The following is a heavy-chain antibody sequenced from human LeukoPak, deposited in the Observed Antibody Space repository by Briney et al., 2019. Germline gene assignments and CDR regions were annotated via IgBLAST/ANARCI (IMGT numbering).Heavy chain of an antibody. D-gene: IGHD6-13*01. CDR2: ISAYNGNT. Sequence: ASVKVSCKASGGTVSSYAISWVRQAPGQGLEWMGWISAYNGNTNYAQKLRGRVTMTTDTSTSTAYMELRSLRSDDTAVYYCARVALHIADFDYWGQGTLVTVSS. CDR1: GGTVSSYA. V-gene: IGHV1-18*01. CDR3: ARVALHIADFDY. J-gene: IGHJ4*02.